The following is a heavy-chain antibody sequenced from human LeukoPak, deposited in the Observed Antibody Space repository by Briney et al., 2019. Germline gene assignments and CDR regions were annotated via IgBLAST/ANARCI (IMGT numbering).Heavy chain of an antibody. Sequence: SVKVSCKASGGTFSSYTISWVRQAPGQGLEWMGRIIPILGIANYAQKFQGRVTITADKSTSTAYMELSSLRSENTAVYYCARDPDFWSGYYYMDVWGKGTTVTVSS. D-gene: IGHD3-3*01. J-gene: IGHJ6*03. CDR2: IIPILGIA. CDR3: ARDPDFWSGYYYMDV. V-gene: IGHV1-69*04. CDR1: GGTFSSYT.